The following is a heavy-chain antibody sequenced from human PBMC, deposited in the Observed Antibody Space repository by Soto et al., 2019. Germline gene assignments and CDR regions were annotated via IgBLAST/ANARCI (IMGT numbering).Heavy chain of an antibody. Sequence: SDTLSLTCAVSGGSISSSNWWSWVRQPPGKGLEWIGEIYHSGSTNYNPSLKSRVTISVDKSKNQFSLKLSSVTAADTAVYYCARVAAGSYKGLDYWGQGTLVTVSS. CDR3: ARVAAGSYKGLDY. D-gene: IGHD6-19*01. CDR1: GGSISSSNW. CDR2: IYHSGST. V-gene: IGHV4-4*02. J-gene: IGHJ4*02.